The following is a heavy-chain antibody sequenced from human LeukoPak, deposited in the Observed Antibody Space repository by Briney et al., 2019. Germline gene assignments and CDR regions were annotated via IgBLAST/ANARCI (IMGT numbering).Heavy chain of an antibody. CDR2: INPSGGST. CDR3: ARDLGGADYYDSSGYSDAFDI. Sequence: ASVKVSCKASGYTFTSYYMHWVRQAPGQGLEWMGIINPSGGSTSYAQKFQGRVTMTRDTSTSTVYMELSSLRSDDTAVYYCARDLGGADYYDSSGYSDAFDIWGQGTMVTVSS. V-gene: IGHV1-46*01. D-gene: IGHD3-22*01. CDR1: GYTFTSYY. J-gene: IGHJ3*02.